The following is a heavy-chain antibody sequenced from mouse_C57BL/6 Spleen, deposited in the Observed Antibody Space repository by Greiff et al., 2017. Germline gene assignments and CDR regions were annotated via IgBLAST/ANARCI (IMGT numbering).Heavy chain of an antibody. CDR3: ARDYYGSSYDY. J-gene: IGHJ2*01. CDR2: LYPGDGDT. CDR1: GYAFSSSW. D-gene: IGHD1-1*01. V-gene: IGHV1-82*01. Sequence: VKLLESGPELVKPGASVKISCKASGYAFSSSWMNWVKQRPGKGLEWIGRLYPGDGDTNYNGKFKGKATLTADKSSSTAYMQLSSLTSEDSAVYFCARDYYGSSYDYWGQGTTLTVSS.